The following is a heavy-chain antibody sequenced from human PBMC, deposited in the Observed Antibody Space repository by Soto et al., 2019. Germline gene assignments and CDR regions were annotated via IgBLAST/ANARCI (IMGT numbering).Heavy chain of an antibody. V-gene: IGHV3-30*18. Sequence: QVQLVESGGGVVQPGRSLRLSCAASVFNFSSYGMHWVRQAPGKGLEWVAVISYDGSNKYYADSVKGRFTISRDNSKNTLYMQMNRLRYDTTAVYSWAKDSRGVMVYTTLDAWGQGTLVTV. J-gene: IGHJ5*02. CDR2: ISYDGSNK. D-gene: IGHD2-8*01. CDR3: AKDSRGVMVYTTLDA. CDR1: VFNFSSYG.